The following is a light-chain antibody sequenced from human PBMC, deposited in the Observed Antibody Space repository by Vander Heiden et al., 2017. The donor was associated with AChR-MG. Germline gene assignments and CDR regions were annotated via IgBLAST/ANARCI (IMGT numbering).Light chain of an antibody. V-gene: IGLV3-1*01. CDR3: QAWDGPTEV. Sequence: SFDLTEPPSLSVSPGQTATIPRPVDQLVNNYLCWYQQKPRQAPVQVIYQHTNRTSGIPERFSGSKSGKTATLTISGTQAIDEADYYGQAWDGPTEVFGGGTELTVL. J-gene: IGLJ2*01. CDR2: QHT. CDR1: QLVNNY.